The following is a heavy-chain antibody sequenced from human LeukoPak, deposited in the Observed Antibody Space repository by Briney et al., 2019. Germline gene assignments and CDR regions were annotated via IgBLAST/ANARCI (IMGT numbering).Heavy chain of an antibody. CDR2: INHSGST. CDR1: GGSFSGYY. CDR3: ARWFCISNTCYHMDV. J-gene: IGHJ6*03. Sequence: SETLSLTCAVYGGSFSGYYWTWIRQPPGKGLEWIGEINHSGSTNYNPSLKSRVTISVNTSKNQFSLKLSSVTAAGTAVYYCARWFCISNTCYHMDVWGKGTTVTVSS. D-gene: IGHD2-2*01. V-gene: IGHV4-34*01.